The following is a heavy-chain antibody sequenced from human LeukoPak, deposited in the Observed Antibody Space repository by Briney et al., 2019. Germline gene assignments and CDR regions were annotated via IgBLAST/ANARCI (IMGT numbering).Heavy chain of an antibody. V-gene: IGHV4-39*07. D-gene: IGHD6-6*01. J-gene: IGHJ6*03. CDR3: ARDYPGSSSGRDYYYYMDV. CDR2: IYYSGST. Sequence: SETLSLTCTVSGGSISSSSYYWGWIRQPPGKGLEWIGSIYYSGSTYYNPSLKSRVTISVDTSKNQFSLKLSSVTAADTAVYYCARDYPGSSSGRDYYYYMDVWGKGTTVTVSS. CDR1: GGSISSSSYY.